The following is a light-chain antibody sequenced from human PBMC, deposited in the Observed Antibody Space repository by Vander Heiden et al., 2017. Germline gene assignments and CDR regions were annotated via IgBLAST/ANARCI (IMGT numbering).Light chain of an antibody. CDR3: HQSSNFPFT. V-gene: IGKV1-12*01. CDR2: RSS. CDR1: QYIDPW. Sequence: DIRLTQSPSSVSASVGDTVTITCRASQYIDPWLAWYQQRPGETPKLLIHRSSALQSGVPSRFRGGGSGTDFTLTITTLQPEDFATYFCHQSSNFPFTFGQGTLLDIK. J-gene: IGKJ5*01.